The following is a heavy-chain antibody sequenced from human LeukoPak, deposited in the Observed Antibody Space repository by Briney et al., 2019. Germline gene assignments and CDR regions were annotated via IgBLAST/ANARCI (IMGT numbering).Heavy chain of an antibody. Sequence: GGSLRLSCAASGFTFSTNAMSWVRQAPGKGLEWVSYISSSGSTIYYADSVKGRFTISRDNAKNSLYLQMNSLRAEDTAVYYCARDGAGSSWFFDSWGQGTLVTVSS. D-gene: IGHD6-13*01. CDR1: GFTFSTNA. CDR3: ARDGAGSSWFFDS. V-gene: IGHV3-48*04. CDR2: ISSSGSTI. J-gene: IGHJ4*02.